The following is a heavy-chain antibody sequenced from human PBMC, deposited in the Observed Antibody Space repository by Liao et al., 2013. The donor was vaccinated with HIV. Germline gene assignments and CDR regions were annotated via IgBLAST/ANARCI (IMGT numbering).Heavy chain of an antibody. D-gene: IGHD3-10*01. J-gene: IGHJ3*02. Sequence: QVQLQESGPGLVKPSQTLSLTCTVSGGSISSGEYFWSWIRQSPGKGLEWIGYIYNSGSTYYSPSLKSRVIISLDSYKNQFFLKLSSVTAADTAVYYCARGGVEVLTYAFDIWGQGTMVTVSS. CDR2: IYNSGST. V-gene: IGHV4-30-4*08. CDR1: GGSISSGEYF. CDR3: ARGGVEVLTYAFDI.